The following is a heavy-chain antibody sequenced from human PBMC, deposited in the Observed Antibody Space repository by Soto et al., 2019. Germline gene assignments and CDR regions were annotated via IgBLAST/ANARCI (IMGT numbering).Heavy chain of an antibody. CDR2: IYPGDSDT. V-gene: IGHV5-51*01. J-gene: IGHJ3*02. D-gene: IGHD3-22*01. CDR1: GYSFTSYW. Sequence: GESLKISCKGSGYSFTSYWIGWVRQMPGKGLEWMGIIYPGDSDTRYSPSFQGQVTISADKSISTAYLQWSSLKASDTAMYYCATNYYDSSGYYLGGAFDIWGQGTMVTVSS. CDR3: ATNYYDSSGYYLGGAFDI.